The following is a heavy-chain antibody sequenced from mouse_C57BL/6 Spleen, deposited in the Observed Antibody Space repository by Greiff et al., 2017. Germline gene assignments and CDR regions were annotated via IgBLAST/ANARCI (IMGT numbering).Heavy chain of an antibody. D-gene: IGHD1-1*01. CDR3: ARSFYYYGSSYGAMDY. V-gene: IGHV1-42*01. CDR1: GYSFTGYY. Sequence: VQLQQSGPDLVKPGASVKISCTASGYSFTGYYMNWVQQTPEKSLEWIGAIIPSTGGTTYNQQFKAKATLTVDNSSSTAYKQLKSLTSEDSAVYYCARSFYYYGSSYGAMDYWGQGTSVTVSS. CDR2: IIPSTGGT. J-gene: IGHJ4*01.